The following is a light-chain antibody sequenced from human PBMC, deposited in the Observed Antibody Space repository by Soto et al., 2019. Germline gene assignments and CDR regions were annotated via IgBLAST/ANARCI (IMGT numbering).Light chain of an antibody. V-gene: IGKV3-20*01. CDR2: DAS. J-gene: IGKJ3*01. CDR1: QSVSSSY. CDR3: QQYDSSPRFT. Sequence: EIVLTQSPGTLSLSPGERATPSCRASQSVSSSYLAWYQQKPGQAPRLLIYDASSRATDIPDRFSGSGSGTDFTLTISRLEPEDFAVYYCQQYDSSPRFTFGPGTKVDIK.